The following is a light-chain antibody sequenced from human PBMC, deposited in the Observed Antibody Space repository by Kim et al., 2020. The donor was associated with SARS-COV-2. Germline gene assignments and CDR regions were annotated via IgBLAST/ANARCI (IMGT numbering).Light chain of an antibody. CDR1: KSVDNN. CDR2: GAS. Sequence: SPGDRATRSCSASKSVDNNLAWYQHKPDQSPSLLFFGASTMATGTPDRISSSGSVTEFTLSISRLQSEDFAVYYCQQYHDYSETFGQGTKVDIK. CDR3: QQYHDYSET. J-gene: IGKJ1*01. V-gene: IGKV3-15*01.